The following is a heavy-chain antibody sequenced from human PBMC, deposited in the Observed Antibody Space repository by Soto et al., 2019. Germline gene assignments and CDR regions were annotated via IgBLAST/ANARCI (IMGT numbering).Heavy chain of an antibody. V-gene: IGHV3-33*01. Sequence: QVQLVESGGGVVQPGTSLRLSCAASGFTFKNYGMHWVRQAPGKGLEWVAIVYYDGSNQYYADSVKGRFTISRDNSKNTLYLQMNSLRVDDTGMYYCARDLSDYWGQGTLVTVSS. CDR1: GFTFKNYG. J-gene: IGHJ4*02. CDR3: ARDLSDY. CDR2: VYYDGSNQ.